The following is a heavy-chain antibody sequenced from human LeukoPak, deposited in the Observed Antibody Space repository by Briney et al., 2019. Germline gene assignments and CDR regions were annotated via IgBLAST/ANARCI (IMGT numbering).Heavy chain of an antibody. J-gene: IGHJ4*02. D-gene: IGHD6-13*01. CDR1: GYTFTSYD. CDR3: ARARRFLAAAGRGIYYFDY. V-gene: IGHV1-8*03. CDR2: MNPNSGNT. Sequence: ASVKVSCKASGYTFTSYDINWVRQATGQGPEWMGWMNPNSGNTGYAQKFQGRVTITRNTSISAAYMELSSLRSEDTAVYYCARARRFLAAAGRGIYYFDYWGQGTLVTVSS.